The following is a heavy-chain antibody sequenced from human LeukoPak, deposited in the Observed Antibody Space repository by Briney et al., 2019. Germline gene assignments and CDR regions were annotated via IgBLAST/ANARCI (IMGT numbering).Heavy chain of an antibody. CDR1: GFTFSSYG. V-gene: IGHV3-30*02. CDR3: VKGHTGYSSGWYYFDY. CDR2: IRYDGSNK. J-gene: IGHJ4*02. D-gene: IGHD6-19*01. Sequence: GGSLRLSCAASGFTFSSYGMHWVRQAPGKRLEWVAFIRYDGSNKYYADSVKGRFTISRDNSKNTLYLQMNSLRAEGTAVYYCVKGHTGYSSGWYYFDYWGQGILVTVSS.